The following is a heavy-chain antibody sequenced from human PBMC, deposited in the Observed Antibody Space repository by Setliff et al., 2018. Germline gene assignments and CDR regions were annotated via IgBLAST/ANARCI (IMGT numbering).Heavy chain of an antibody. CDR3: ARVVAHTHFYDRSDYYFDGLDI. D-gene: IGHD3-22*01. Sequence: ASVKVSCKASGYNLDDFGINWLRQAPGQGLEWMGWIRPYIGHTIYAQKFQVRVTMTTDAPTSTAYMELTSLRHDDTAVYYCARVVAHTHFYDRSDYYFDGLDIWGQGAKVTVSS. CDR1: GYNLDDFG. V-gene: IGHV1-18*01. CDR2: IRPYIGHT. J-gene: IGHJ3*02.